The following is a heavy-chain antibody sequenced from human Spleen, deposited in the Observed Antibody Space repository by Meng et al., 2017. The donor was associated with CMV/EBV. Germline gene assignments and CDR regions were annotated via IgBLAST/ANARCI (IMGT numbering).Heavy chain of an antibody. Sequence: SVKVSCKASGGTFSSYAISWVRQAPGQGLEWMGGIIPILGIANYAQKFQGRVTMTRDTSISTAYMELSSLRSEDTAVYYCARGPIDSVSNWGQGTLVTVSS. CDR1: GGTFSSYA. CDR3: ARGPIDSVSN. J-gene: IGHJ4*02. V-gene: IGHV1-69*10. CDR2: IIPILGIA. D-gene: IGHD2-15*01.